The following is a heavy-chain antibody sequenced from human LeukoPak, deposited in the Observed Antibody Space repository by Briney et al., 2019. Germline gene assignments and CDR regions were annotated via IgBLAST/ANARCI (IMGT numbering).Heavy chain of an antibody. J-gene: IGHJ5*02. CDR2: ISGSGGNT. V-gene: IGHV3-23*01. CDR3: AKGPAMVRGTFDP. D-gene: IGHD3-10*01. Sequence: GGSLRLSCAASGFTFSSYGMHWVRQAPGKGLEWVSSISGSGGNTYYADSVKGRFTISRNYSKNTLYLQMNSLRTEETAVYYCAKGPAMVRGTFDPWGQGTLVTVSS. CDR1: GFTFSSYG.